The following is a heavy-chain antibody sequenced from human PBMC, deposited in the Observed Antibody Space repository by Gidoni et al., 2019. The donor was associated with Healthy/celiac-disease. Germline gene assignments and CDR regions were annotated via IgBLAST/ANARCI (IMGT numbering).Heavy chain of an antibody. Sequence: QVQLVQSGAEVKKPGSSVKVSCKASGGTFSSYAISWVRQAPGQGLEWMGGIIPIFGTANYAQKFQGRVTITADESTSTAYMELSSLRSEDTAVYYCAAGGALHRPNYYYYGMDVWGQGTTVTVSS. J-gene: IGHJ6*02. CDR3: AAGGALHRPNYYYYGMDV. V-gene: IGHV1-69*01. CDR2: IIPIFGTA. CDR1: GGTFSSYA. D-gene: IGHD3-16*01.